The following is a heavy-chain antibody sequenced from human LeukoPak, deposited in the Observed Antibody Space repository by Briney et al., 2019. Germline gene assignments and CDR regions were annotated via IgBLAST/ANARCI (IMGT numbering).Heavy chain of an antibody. J-gene: IGHJ4*02. Sequence: RPGGSPRLSCAASGFTFSSYAMSWVRQAPGKGLEWVSAISGSGGSTYYADSVKGRFTISRDNSKNTLYLQMNSLRAEDTAVYYCATFYDFWSGYLASSYYFDYWGQGTLVTVSS. CDR2: ISGSGGST. V-gene: IGHV3-23*01. CDR3: ATFYDFWSGYLASSYYFDY. CDR1: GFTFSSYA. D-gene: IGHD3-3*01.